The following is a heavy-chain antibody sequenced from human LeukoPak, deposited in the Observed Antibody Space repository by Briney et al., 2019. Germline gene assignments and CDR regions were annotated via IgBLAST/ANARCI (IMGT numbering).Heavy chain of an antibody. CDR3: ARDFGCSSTSCYHGGYYYGMDV. V-gene: IGHV1-46*01. CDR2: INPSGGST. CDR1: GYTFTSYY. Sequence: ASVKVSCKASGYTFTSYYMHWVRQAPGQGLEWMGIINPSGGSTSYAQKFQGRVTITRDTSTSTAYMELRSLRSDDTAVCYCARDFGCSSTSCYHGGYYYGMDVWGQGTTVTVSS. D-gene: IGHD2-2*01. J-gene: IGHJ6*02.